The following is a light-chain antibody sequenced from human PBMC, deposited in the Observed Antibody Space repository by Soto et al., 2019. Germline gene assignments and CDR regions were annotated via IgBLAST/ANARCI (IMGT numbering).Light chain of an antibody. CDR2: GAS. J-gene: IGKJ1*01. V-gene: IGKV3-20*01. CDR1: QSVSSSY. Sequence: EIVLTQSPGTLSLSPGEIATLSCRASQSVSSSYLAWYQQKPGQAPRLLIYGASSRAADIPDRFSGGGSETDYPLTISRREPEDFSVYYCKQYGSTRRTFGQGSKVEIK. CDR3: KQYGSTRRT.